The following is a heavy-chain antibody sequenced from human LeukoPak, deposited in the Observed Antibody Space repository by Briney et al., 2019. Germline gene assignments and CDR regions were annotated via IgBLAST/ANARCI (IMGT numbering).Heavy chain of an antibody. J-gene: IGHJ6*02. CDR1: GFTFDDYA. D-gene: IGHD3-3*01. CDR3: AKDMASAFWSGYPLPYYYYGMDV. V-gene: IGHV3-9*01. Sequence: GRSLRLSCAASGFTFDDYAMHWVRQAPGKGLEWVSGISWNSGSIGYADSVKGRFTISRDNAKNSLYLQMNSLRAEDTALYYCAKDMASAFWSGYPLPYYYYGMDVWGQGTTVTVSS. CDR2: ISWNSGSI.